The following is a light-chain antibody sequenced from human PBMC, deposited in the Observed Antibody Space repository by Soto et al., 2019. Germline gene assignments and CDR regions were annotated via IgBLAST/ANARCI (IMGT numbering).Light chain of an antibody. CDR2: GAS. CDR3: QQYNSRPT. V-gene: IGKV3-15*01. CDR1: QSVTSH. J-gene: IGKJ2*01. Sequence: EIVLTQSPATLSVSPGESATLSCRASQSVTSHLAWYQQKPGQAPRLLIFGASTRATGIPARFSGSGSGTDFPLAISRLQAEDFAVYYCQQYNSRPTFGQGTKLEI.